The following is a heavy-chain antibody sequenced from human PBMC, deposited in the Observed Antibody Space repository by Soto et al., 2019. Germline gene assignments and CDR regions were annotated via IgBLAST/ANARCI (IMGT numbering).Heavy chain of an antibody. V-gene: IGHV1-69*13. CDR1: GYTFTSYG. J-gene: IGHJ4*02. CDR2: IIPIFGTA. CDR3: AILDDILTGYYMDY. Sequence: ASVKVSCKASGYTFTSYGISWVRQAPGQGLEWMGGIIPIFGTANYAQKFQGRVTITADESTSTAYMELSSLRSEDTAVYYCAILDDILTGYYMDYWGQGTLVTVSS. D-gene: IGHD3-9*01.